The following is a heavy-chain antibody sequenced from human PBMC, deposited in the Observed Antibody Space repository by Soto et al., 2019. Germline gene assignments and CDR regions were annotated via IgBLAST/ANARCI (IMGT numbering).Heavy chain of an antibody. Sequence: ETLSLTCTVSGGSISSSSYYWGWIRQPPGKGLEWIGSIYYSGSTYYNPSLKSRVTISVDTSKNQFSLKLSSVTAADTAVYYCARHEVLSFGTRKYGMDVWGQGTTVTVS. CDR3: ARHEVLSFGTRKYGMDV. D-gene: IGHD3-10*01. CDR1: GGSISSSSYY. CDR2: IYYSGST. V-gene: IGHV4-39*01. J-gene: IGHJ6*02.